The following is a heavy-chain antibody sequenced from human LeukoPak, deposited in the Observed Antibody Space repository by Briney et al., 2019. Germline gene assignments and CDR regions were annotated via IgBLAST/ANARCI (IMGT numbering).Heavy chain of an antibody. CDR1: GFTFSDYY. D-gene: IGHD4-17*01. CDR3: AKDNYGFFDY. V-gene: IGHV3-23*01. J-gene: IGHJ4*02. Sequence: GGSLRLSCAASGFTFSDYYMSWIRQAPGKGLEWVSAISGSGGSTYYADSVKGRFTISRDNSKNTLYLQMNSLRAEDTAVYYCAKDNYGFFDYWGQGTLVTVSS. CDR2: ISGSGGST.